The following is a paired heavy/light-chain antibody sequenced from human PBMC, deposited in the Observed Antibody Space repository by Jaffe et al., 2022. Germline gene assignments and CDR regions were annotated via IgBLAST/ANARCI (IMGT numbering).Heavy chain of an antibody. CDR2: IKSKTDGGTT. J-gene: IGHJ4*02. Sequence: EVQLVESGGGLVKPGGSLRLSCAASGFTFSNAWMSWVRQAPGKGLEWVGRIKSKTDGGTTDYAAPVKGRFTISRDDSKNTLYLQMNSLKTEDTAVYYCTTTSGRTYDYIWGSYRYTFNFDYWGQGTLVTVSS. CDR1: GFTFSNAW. V-gene: IGHV3-15*01. CDR3: TTTSGRTYDYIWGSYRYTFNFDY. D-gene: IGHD3-16*02.
Light chain of an antibody. J-gene: IGLJ1*01. CDR2: DDS. Sequence: SYVLTQPPSVSVAPGQTARITCGGNNIGSKSVHWYQQKPGQAPVLVVYDDSDRPSGIPERFSGSNSGNTATLTISRVEAGDEADYYCQVWDSSSDRGVFGTGTKVTVL. CDR3: QVWDSSSDRGV. V-gene: IGLV3-21*02. CDR1: NIGSKS.